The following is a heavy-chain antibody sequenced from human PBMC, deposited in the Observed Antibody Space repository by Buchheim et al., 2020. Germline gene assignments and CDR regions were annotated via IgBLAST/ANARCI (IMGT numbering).Heavy chain of an antibody. J-gene: IGHJ4*02. CDR1: GFMFSSYE. CDR2: ISSSGDTI. D-gene: IGHD3-10*01. Sequence: EVQLVESGGGLVQPGGSLRLSCAASGFMFSSYEMNWVCQAPGKGLEWVSYISSSGDTIHYADSVKGRFTISRDNAKNSLDLQMNSLRVDDTAVYYCARDRGFVIDYWGQGAL. V-gene: IGHV3-48*03. CDR3: ARDRGFVIDY.